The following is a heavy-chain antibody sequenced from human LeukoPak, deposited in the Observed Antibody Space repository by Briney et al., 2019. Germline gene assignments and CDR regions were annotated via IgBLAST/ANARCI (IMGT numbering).Heavy chain of an antibody. V-gene: IGHV3-7*01. CDR1: GFTFSSYW. J-gene: IGHJ4*02. Sequence: GGSLRLSCAASGFTFSSYWMSWVRQAPGKGLEWVANIKQDGSEKYYVDSVKGRFTISRDNAKNSLYLQMNSLRAEDTAVYYCAREVHSSGWQREWSYWGQGTLVTVSS. D-gene: IGHD6-19*01. CDR3: AREVHSSGWQREWSY. CDR2: IKQDGSEK.